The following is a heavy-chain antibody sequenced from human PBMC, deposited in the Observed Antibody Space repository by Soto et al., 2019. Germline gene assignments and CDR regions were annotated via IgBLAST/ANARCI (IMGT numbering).Heavy chain of an antibody. CDR1: GFTFSSDA. J-gene: IGHJ4*02. V-gene: IGHV3-23*01. Sequence: GGSLRLTCAASGFTFSSDAISWVRQGPGKGLEWVSAISGSGGSTYYADSVKGRFTISRDNSKNPLYLQMNSLRAEDTAVYYCAKAPYAAAGKGYFDYWGQGTLVTVSS. CDR3: AKAPYAAAGKGYFDY. D-gene: IGHD6-13*01. CDR2: ISGSGGST.